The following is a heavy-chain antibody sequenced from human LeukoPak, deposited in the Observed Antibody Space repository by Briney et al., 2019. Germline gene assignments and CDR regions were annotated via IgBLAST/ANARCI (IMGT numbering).Heavy chain of an antibody. D-gene: IGHD3-22*01. Sequence: PSETLSLTCTVSGYSISSGYYWGWIRQPPGKGLEWIGSIYHSGSTYYNPSLKSRVTISVDTAKNQFSLKLSSVTAADTAVYYCARDMYYYDSSGYYQAWGQGTPVTVSS. CDR1: GYSISSGYY. CDR3: ARDMYYYDSSGYYQA. CDR2: IYHSGST. V-gene: IGHV4-38-2*02. J-gene: IGHJ4*03.